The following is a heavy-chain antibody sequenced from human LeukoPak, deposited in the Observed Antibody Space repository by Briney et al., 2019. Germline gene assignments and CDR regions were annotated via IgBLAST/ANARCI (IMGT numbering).Heavy chain of an antibody. CDR1: GGSISSSSYY. Sequence: SETLSLTCTVSGGSISSSSYYWGWIRQPPGKGLEWIGSIYYSGSTYYNPSLKSRVTISVDTSKNQLSLKLSSVTAADTAVYYCARQRQQLVKRIDYWGQGTLVTVSS. CDR3: ARQRQQLVKRIDY. J-gene: IGHJ4*02. CDR2: IYYSGST. V-gene: IGHV4-39*01. D-gene: IGHD6-13*01.